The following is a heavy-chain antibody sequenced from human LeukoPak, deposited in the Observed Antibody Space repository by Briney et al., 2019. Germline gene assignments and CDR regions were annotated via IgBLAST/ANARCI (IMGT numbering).Heavy chain of an antibody. CDR1: GGSFSGYY. CDR3: ARGPWYYFDY. J-gene: IGHJ4*02. CDR2: INHSGST. Sequence: SETLSLTCAVYGGSFSGYYWSWIRHPPGKGLEWIGEINHSGSTNYNPSLKSRVTISVDTSKNQFSLKLSSVTAADTAVYYCARGPWYYFDYWGQGTLVTVSS. V-gene: IGHV4-34*01.